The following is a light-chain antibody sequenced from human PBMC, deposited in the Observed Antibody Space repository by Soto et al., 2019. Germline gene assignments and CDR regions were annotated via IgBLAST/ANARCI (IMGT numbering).Light chain of an antibody. CDR1: QSVLYSSNNKNY. CDR3: QQYYSTALT. Sequence: DIVMTQSQASLAVSLGERATINCKYSQSVLYSSNNKNYLSWYQQKPGQPPKLLIYWASTRESGVPDRFSGGGSGTDFPLTISSLQAEDVAVYYCQQYYSTALTFGGGTKVEIK. CDR2: WAS. V-gene: IGKV4-1*01. J-gene: IGKJ4*01.